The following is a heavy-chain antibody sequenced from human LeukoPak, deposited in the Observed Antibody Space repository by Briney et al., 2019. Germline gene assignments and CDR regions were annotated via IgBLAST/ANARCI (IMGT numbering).Heavy chain of an antibody. V-gene: IGHV4-34*01. D-gene: IGHD2-2*01. Sequence: SETLSLTCAVYGGSFSGYYWSWIRQPPGEGLEWIGEINYGGNTNYNPSLKSRVTMSVDTSKNQLSLNLNSVTAADTAVYLCARGPARQPDPWGQGTLVTVSS. CDR3: ARGPARQPDP. CDR2: INYGGNT. J-gene: IGHJ5*02. CDR1: GGSFSGYY.